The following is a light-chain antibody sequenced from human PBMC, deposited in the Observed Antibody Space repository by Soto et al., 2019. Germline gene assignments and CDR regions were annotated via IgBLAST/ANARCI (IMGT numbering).Light chain of an antibody. J-gene: IGKJ4*01. CDR3: QQVKSYPLT. Sequence: DIQLTQSPSFLSASVGDRVTITCRARQEISSHLARYQQKPGKAPKLLIYAASTLQSGVPSGFSGSGSGTEFTLTISSLQPEDFATYYCQQVKSYPLTFGGGTKVEIK. CDR2: AAS. V-gene: IGKV1-9*01. CDR1: QEISSH.